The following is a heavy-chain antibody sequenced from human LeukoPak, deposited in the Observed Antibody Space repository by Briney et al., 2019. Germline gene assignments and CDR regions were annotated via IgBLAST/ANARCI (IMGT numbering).Heavy chain of an antibody. Sequence: LSLTCAVYGGSFSGYYWSWIRQPPGKGLEWVSYISSSGSTIYYADSVKGRFTISRDNAKNSLYLQMNSLRAEDTAVYYCAKRMVRGNTFDYWGQGTLVTVSS. CDR1: GGSFSGYY. V-gene: IGHV3-11*01. CDR2: ISSSGSTI. J-gene: IGHJ4*02. D-gene: IGHD3-10*01. CDR3: AKRMVRGNTFDY.